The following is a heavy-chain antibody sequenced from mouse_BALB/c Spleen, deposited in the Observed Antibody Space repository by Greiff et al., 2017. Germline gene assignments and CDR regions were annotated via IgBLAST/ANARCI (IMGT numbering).Heavy chain of an antibody. CDR2: IHYSGST. CDR1: GYSITSGYS. J-gene: IGHJ1*01. Sequence: VQLKQSGPDLVKPSQSLSLTCTVTGYSITSGYSWHWIRQFPGNKLEWMGYIHYSGSTNYNPSLKSRISITRDTSKNQFFLQLNSVTTEDTATYYCARSLYYGSRYWYFDVWGAGTTVTVSS. CDR3: ARSLYYGSRYWYFDV. D-gene: IGHD1-1*01. V-gene: IGHV3-1*02.